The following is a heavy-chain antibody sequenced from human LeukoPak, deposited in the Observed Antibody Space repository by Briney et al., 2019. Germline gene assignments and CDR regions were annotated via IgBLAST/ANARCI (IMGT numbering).Heavy chain of an antibody. Sequence: PSETLSLTCTVSGGSISSKNYYWGWIRQPPEKGLEWIGSIYFTGSTYYNPSLKSRVTISVDPSKNQFSLKLNSVTAADTAVYYCAREVITMIRGVIVTSRFDYWGQGTLVTVSS. CDR3: AREVITMIRGVIVTSRFDY. D-gene: IGHD3-10*01. CDR1: GGSISSKNYY. CDR2: IYFTGST. J-gene: IGHJ4*02. V-gene: IGHV4-39*07.